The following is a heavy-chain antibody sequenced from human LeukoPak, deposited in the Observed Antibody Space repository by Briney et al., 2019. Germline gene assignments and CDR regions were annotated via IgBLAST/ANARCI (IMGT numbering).Heavy chain of an antibody. V-gene: IGHV3-11*04. CDR1: GFTFSDYY. CDR2: ISSSGSTI. CDR3: ASVLTPDAFDI. J-gene: IGHJ3*02. Sequence: GGSLRLSCAASGFTFSDYYMSWIRQAPGKGLEWVSYISSSGSTIYYADSVKGRFTISRDNAKNSLYLQMNSLRAEDTAVYYCASVLTPDAFDIWGQGTMVTVSS. D-gene: IGHD2-8*01.